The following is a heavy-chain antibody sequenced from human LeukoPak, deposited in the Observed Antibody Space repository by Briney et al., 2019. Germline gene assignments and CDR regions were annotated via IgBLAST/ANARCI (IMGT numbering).Heavy chain of an antibody. CDR3: AKDGAWLRFDD. J-gene: IGHJ4*02. CDR2: ISPGGGPT. CDR1: GFTFSSYT. V-gene: IGHV3-23*01. Sequence: GGSLRLSCAASGFTFSSYTMNWVRQAPGKGLEWVSGISPGGGPTYYADSVKGRFTISRDDSKSTLYLQMKNLRAEDTAVYYCAKDGAWLRFDDWGQGILVTVSS. D-gene: IGHD5-12*01.